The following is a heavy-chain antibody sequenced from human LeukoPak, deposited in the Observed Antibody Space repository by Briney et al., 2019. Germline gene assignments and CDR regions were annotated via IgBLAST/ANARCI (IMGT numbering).Heavy chain of an antibody. V-gene: IGHV4-39*01. Sequence: SQTLSLTCTVSGGSISSGGYYWSWIRQPPGKGLEWIGSIYYSGSTYCNPSLKSRVTISVDTSKNQFSLKLSSVTAADTAVYYCAMDLYYYDSSGFFTSWGQGTLVTVSS. CDR3: AMDLYYYDSSGFFTS. CDR2: IYYSGST. D-gene: IGHD3-22*01. J-gene: IGHJ4*02. CDR1: GGSISSGGYY.